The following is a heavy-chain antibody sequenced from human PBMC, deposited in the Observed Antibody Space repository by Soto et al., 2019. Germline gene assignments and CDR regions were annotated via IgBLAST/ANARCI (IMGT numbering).Heavy chain of an antibody. J-gene: IGHJ5*02. Sequence: GGSLRLSCAASGFTFSSYAMSWVRQSPGKGLEWVSAISGSGGSTYYADSVKGRFTISRDNSKNTLYLQMNSLRAEDTAVYYCAKDLNGIVVVPAAIGSWFDPWGQGTLVTVSS. CDR1: GFTFSSYA. CDR2: ISGSGGST. D-gene: IGHD2-2*01. CDR3: AKDLNGIVVVPAAIGSWFDP. V-gene: IGHV3-23*01.